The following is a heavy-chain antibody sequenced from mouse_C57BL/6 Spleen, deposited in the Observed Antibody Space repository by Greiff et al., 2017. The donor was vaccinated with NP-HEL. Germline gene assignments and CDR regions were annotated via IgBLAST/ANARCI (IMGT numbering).Heavy chain of an antibody. CDR1: GYSITSGYY. V-gene: IGHV3-6*01. Sequence: VQLQQSGPGLVKPSQSLSLTCSVTGYSITSGYYWNWIRQFPGNKLEWMGYISYDGSNNYNPSLKNRISITRDTSKNQFFLKLNSVTTEDTATYYCARVGIYDGYYGYYFDYWGQGTTLTVSS. J-gene: IGHJ2*01. D-gene: IGHD2-3*01. CDR2: ISYDGSN. CDR3: ARVGIYDGYYGYYFDY.